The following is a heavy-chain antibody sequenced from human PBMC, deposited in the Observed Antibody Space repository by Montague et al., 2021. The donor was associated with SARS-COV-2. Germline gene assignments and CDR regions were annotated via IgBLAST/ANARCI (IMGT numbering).Heavy chain of an antibody. CDR2: INHSGST. CDR3: ARGARQGYGFRLGSFDY. D-gene: IGHD3-10*01. J-gene: IGHJ4*02. Sequence: SETLSLTCAAYGGSFSGYYWNWIRQPPGKGLEWIGEINHSGSTNYNPSLKSRVTMSVDTSKNQFSLKLSSVTAADTAVYYCARGARQGYGFRLGSFDYWGQGTLVTVSS. V-gene: IGHV4-34*01. CDR1: GGSFSGYY.